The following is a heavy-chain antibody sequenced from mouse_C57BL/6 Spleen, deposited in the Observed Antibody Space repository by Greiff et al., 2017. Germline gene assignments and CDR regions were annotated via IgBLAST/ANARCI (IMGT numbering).Heavy chain of an antibody. CDR1: GYTFTDYY. Sequence: VHLVESGPELVKPGASVKISCKASGYTFTDYYINWVKQRPGQGLEWIGWIFPGSGSTYYNEKFKGKATLTVDKSSSTAYMLLSSLTSEDSAVYFCARSIDITTVVGYFDVWGTGTTVTVSS. CDR3: ARSIDITTVVGYFDV. D-gene: IGHD1-1*01. J-gene: IGHJ1*03. V-gene: IGHV1-75*01. CDR2: IFPGSGST.